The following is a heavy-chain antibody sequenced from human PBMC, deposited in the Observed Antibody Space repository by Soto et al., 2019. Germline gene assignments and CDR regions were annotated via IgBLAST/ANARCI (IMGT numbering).Heavy chain of an antibody. CDR1: GGSLSAFY. CDR2: INQSGSP. CDR3: ARLVAAGLF. D-gene: IGHD6-13*01. V-gene: IGHV4-34*01. Sequence: QVRLQQWGAGLLKPSETLSLTCAVYGGSLSAFYWTWIRQAPGKGLEWIGEINQSGSPTYNPPLKSRLTISVDKSQNQFSLTLLYVTAADTAVYYCARLVAAGLFRGQGTLVTVSS. J-gene: IGHJ4*02.